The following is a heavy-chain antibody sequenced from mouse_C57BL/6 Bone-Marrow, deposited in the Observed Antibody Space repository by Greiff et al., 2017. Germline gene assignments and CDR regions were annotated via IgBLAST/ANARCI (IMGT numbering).Heavy chain of an antibody. V-gene: IGHV1-82*01. CDR3: ARYPFTTVVATDYAMDY. J-gene: IGHJ4*01. CDR1: GYAFSSSW. CDR2: IYPGDGDT. D-gene: IGHD1-1*01. Sequence: QVQLKQSGPELVKPGASVKISCKASGYAFSSSWMNWVKQRPGKGLEWIGRIYPGDGDTNYNGKFKGKATLTADKSSSTAYMQLRSLTSEDSAVYFWARYPFTTVVATDYAMDYWGQGTSVTVSS.